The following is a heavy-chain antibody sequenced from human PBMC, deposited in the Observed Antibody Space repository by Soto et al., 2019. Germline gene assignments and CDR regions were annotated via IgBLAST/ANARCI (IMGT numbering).Heavy chain of an antibody. CDR1: GFLLSTSGVG. J-gene: IGHJ6*03. CDR2: IYWDDDK. Sequence: SGPTLVNPTQTLTLTCTFSGFLLSTSGVGVGWIRQPPGKALEWLALIYWDDDKRYSPSLKSRLTITKDTSKNQVVLTMTNMDPVDTATYYCAHSSGSGSFFSYYYMDVWGKGTKVTVSS. CDR3: AHSSGSGSFFSYYYMDV. V-gene: IGHV2-5*02. D-gene: IGHD3-10*01.